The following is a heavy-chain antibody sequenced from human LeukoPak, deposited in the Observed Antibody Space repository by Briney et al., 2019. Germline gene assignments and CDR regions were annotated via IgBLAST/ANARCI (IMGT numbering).Heavy chain of an antibody. J-gene: IGHJ4*02. CDR2: INSDGSTT. V-gene: IGHV3-74*01. D-gene: IGHD3-10*01. CDR1: GFTFSSYW. Sequence: QHGGSLRLSCAASGFTFSSYWMHWVRQAPGKGLVWVSRINSDGSTTTYADSVKRRFTISRDNAKNTLYVQMNSLRTEDTAVYYCVSFGSGRPYWGQGTLVTVSS. CDR3: VSFGSGRPY.